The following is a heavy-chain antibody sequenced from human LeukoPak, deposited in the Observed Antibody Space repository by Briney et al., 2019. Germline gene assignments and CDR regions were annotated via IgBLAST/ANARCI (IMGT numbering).Heavy chain of an antibody. Sequence: SETLSLTCAVYGGSFSGYYWSWIRQPPGKGLEWIGEINHSGSTNYNPSLKSRVTISVDTSKNQFSLKLSSVTAADTAVYYCARGGPMDIVVVPAATAFDYWGQGTLVTVSS. CDR1: GGSFSGYY. CDR3: ARGGPMDIVVVPAATAFDY. D-gene: IGHD2-2*03. J-gene: IGHJ4*02. CDR2: INHSGST. V-gene: IGHV4-34*01.